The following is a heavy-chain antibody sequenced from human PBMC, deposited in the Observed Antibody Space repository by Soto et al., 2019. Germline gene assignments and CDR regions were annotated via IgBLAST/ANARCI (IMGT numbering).Heavy chain of an antibody. CDR3: ARDRRGIVLN. J-gene: IGHJ4*02. D-gene: IGHD1-1*01. CDR1: GGSISSGGYY. CDR2: IYYSGST. V-gene: IGHV4-31*03. Sequence: SETLSLTCTVSGGSISSGGYYWSWIRQHPGKGLEWIGYIYYSGSTYYNPSLKSRVTISVDTSKNQFSLKLSSVTAADTAVYYCARDRRGIVLNWGQGTLVTVSS.